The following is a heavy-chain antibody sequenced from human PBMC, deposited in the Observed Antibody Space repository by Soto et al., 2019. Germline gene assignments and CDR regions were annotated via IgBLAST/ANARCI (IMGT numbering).Heavy chain of an antibody. V-gene: IGHV3-30*18. CDR3: ANSPGAAVTGSHY. D-gene: IGHD4-4*01. CDR2: ISPDGSTK. Sequence: QVQLVESGGAVVQPGRSLRLSCVDSGSTLSSFGMYWVRQAPGKGLEWVAVISPDGSTKYYADSVKGRFTISRDNSKNTLYLQMNSLTTEDTAVYYCANSPGAAVTGSHYWGQGTLVTVSS. CDR1: GSTLSSFG. J-gene: IGHJ4*02.